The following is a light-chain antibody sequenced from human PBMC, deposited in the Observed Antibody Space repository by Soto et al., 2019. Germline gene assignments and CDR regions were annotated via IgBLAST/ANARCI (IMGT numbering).Light chain of an antibody. CDR1: NIGSRS. CDR3: QVWDSNTDHL. V-gene: IGLV3-21*02. J-gene: IGLJ2*01. Sequence: DKRTQPPSVSVAPGQTATITCGGPNIGSRSVHWYQLKPRQAPVLVVFDDSDRPSGIPERFSGSNSGNTATLTINRVEGGDEADYFCQVWDSNTDHLFGGGPKVTV. CDR2: DDS.